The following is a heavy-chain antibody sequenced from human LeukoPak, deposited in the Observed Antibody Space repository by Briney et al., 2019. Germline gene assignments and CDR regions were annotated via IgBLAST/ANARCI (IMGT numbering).Heavy chain of an antibody. J-gene: IGHJ5*02. D-gene: IGHD2-8*01. CDR2: IFSSGNT. Sequence: SETLSLTCLVSGGSLRGQHWNWIQQPPGKGLEWIGYIFSSGNTNSNPSLRSRLTLSLDASKNQFSLKLKSVTAADTAVYYCARDGGARSFTNGLNWFDPWGQGILVTVSS. CDR3: ARDGGARSFTNGLNWFDP. CDR1: GGSLRGQH. V-gene: IGHV4-59*11.